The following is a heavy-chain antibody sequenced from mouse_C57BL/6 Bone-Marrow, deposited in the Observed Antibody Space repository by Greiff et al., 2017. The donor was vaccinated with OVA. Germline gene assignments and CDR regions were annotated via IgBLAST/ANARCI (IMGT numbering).Heavy chain of an antibody. CDR1: GYTFTSYW. Sequence: QVQLQQPGAELVRPGTSVKLSCKASGYTFTSYWLHWVKQRPGQGLEWIGVIDPSDSYPHYNQKFKGKATLSVDTSSSTAYLQLSCLTSEDSAVYYCARKDYYGPWFAYWGQGTLVTVSA. D-gene: IGHD1-1*01. V-gene: IGHV1-59*01. J-gene: IGHJ3*01. CDR2: IDPSDSYP. CDR3: ARKDYYGPWFAY.